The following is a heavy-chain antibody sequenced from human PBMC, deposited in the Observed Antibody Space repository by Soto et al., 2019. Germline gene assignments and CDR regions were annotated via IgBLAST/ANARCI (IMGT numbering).Heavy chain of an antibody. Sequence: PRLSCAASGFTFDDYAMHWVRQAPGKGLEWVSGISWNSGSIGYADSVKGRFTISRDNAKNSLYLQMNSLRAEDTALYYCAKDHYSSSYYYGMDVWGQGTTVTVS. CDR3: AKDHYSSSYYYGMDV. D-gene: IGHD6-6*01. V-gene: IGHV3-9*01. J-gene: IGHJ6*02. CDR1: GFTFDDYA. CDR2: ISWNSGSI.